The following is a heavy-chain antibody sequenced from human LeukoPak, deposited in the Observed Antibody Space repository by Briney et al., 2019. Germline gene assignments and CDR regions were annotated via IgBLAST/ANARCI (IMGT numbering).Heavy chain of an antibody. J-gene: IGHJ4*02. Sequence: GASVKVSCKASGYTFTSYGISWVRQAPGQGLEWMGWISAYNGNTNYAQKLQGRVTMTTDTSTSTAYMELSSLRSEDTAVYYCARDGTYYYGSGSYKNPFDYWGQGTLVTVSS. CDR2: ISAYNGNT. CDR3: ARDGTYYYGSGSYKNPFDY. CDR1: GYTFTSYG. D-gene: IGHD3-10*01. V-gene: IGHV1-18*01.